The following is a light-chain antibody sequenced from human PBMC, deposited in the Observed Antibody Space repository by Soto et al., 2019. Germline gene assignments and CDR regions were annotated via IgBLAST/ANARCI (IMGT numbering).Light chain of an antibody. V-gene: IGKV3-15*01. CDR1: ESVSTN. Sequence: EVVMTQSPASLSVSPGERATLSCRASESVSTNLAWYQQKRGQPPRLLIYAASTRATGVPARFSGSGSGTEFTLTISSLQSEDFAVYYCQQYDIATGFGGGTKV. J-gene: IGKJ4*01. CDR2: AAS. CDR3: QQYDIATG.